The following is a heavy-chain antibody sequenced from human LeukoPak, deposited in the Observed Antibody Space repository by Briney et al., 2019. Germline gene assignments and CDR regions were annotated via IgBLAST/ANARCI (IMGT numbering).Heavy chain of an antibody. V-gene: IGHV1-18*01. Sequence: GASVTVSCTASGYTFTSYGISWVRQAPGQGLEWMGWISAYNGNTNYAQKLQGRVTMTTDTSTSTAYMELRSLRSDDTAVYYCARDTSIAAAGNWFDPWGQGTLVTVSS. CDR1: GYTFTSYG. CDR3: ARDTSIAAAGNWFDP. J-gene: IGHJ5*02. D-gene: IGHD6-13*01. CDR2: ISAYNGNT.